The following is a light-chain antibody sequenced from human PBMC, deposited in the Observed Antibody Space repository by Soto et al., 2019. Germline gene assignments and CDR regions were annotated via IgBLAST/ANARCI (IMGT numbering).Light chain of an antibody. CDR2: RNN. V-gene: IGLV1-44*01. CDR3: AAWDDTVSVYV. CDR1: TSYIVSNT. J-gene: IGLJ1*01. Sequence: QSMLTHPPSASWTPGHRFSISCSGGTSYIVSNTVNWYQHLPGTAPRLLIYRNNKRPSGVPDRFSGSKSGTAASLAISGLHSEDEADYFCAAWDDTVSVYVFGSGTKVTVL.